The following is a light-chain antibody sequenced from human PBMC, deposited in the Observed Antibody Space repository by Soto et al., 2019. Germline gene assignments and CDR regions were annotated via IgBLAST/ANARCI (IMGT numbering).Light chain of an antibody. Sequence: EIVLTQSPATLSLSPGERATLSCRASQSVSSYLAWYQQKPGQAPRLLIYDASNRATGIPARFSGSGSGTDFTLTISSLEPEDFAVYYCQQRSNWLLTFGGETKVEIK. CDR1: QSVSSY. V-gene: IGKV3-11*01. J-gene: IGKJ4*01. CDR3: QQRSNWLLT. CDR2: DAS.